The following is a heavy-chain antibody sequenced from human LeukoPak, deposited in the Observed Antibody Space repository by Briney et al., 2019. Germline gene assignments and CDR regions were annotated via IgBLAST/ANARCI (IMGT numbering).Heavy chain of an antibody. D-gene: IGHD3-10*01. Sequence: GGSLRLSCAASGFTFSSYAMSWVRQAPGKGLEWVSVIYSGGSTYYADSVKGRFTISRDNSKNTLYLQMNSLRAEDTAVYYCARVRYGSGSYRYWGQGTLVTVSS. CDR2: IYSGGST. J-gene: IGHJ4*02. CDR3: ARVRYGSGSYRY. V-gene: IGHV3-53*01. CDR1: GFTFSSYA.